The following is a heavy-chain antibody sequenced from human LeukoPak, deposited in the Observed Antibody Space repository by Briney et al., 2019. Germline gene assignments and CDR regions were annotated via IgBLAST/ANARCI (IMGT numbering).Heavy chain of an antibody. CDR2: IGHTGSIT. CDR3: VRDGAVVTSGSYPWRYFQY. D-gene: IGHD3-10*01. Sequence: PGGSLRLSCAASGFTFSSYWMSWVRQAPGKGLEWVSYIGHTGSITDYADSVKGRFTVSRDNAKNSLYLQMNTLRAEDTAVYYCVRDGAVVTSGSYPWRYFQYWGLGTLVTVSS. V-gene: IGHV3-48*04. J-gene: IGHJ1*01. CDR1: GFTFSSYW.